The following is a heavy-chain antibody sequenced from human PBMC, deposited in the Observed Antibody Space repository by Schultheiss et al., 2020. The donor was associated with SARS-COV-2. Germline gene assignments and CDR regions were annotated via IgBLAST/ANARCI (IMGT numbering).Heavy chain of an antibody. CDR2: IHHSGGT. D-gene: IGHD5-12*01. J-gene: IGHJ4*02. V-gene: IGHV4-31*03. CDR3: ARYSDSDLNLDF. CDR1: GVSIGSGGYY. Sequence: TLSLTCTVSGVSIGSGGYYWSWIRQHPGKGLEWIGYIHHSGGTFYNPSLTSRTVMSVDKSKNQFFLKLRSVTAADTALYFCARYSDSDLNLDFWGQGTLVTVSS.